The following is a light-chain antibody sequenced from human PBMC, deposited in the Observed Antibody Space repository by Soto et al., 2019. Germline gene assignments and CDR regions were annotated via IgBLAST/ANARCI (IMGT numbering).Light chain of an antibody. CDR2: DVS. CDR1: SSDVGGYNY. J-gene: IGLJ2*01. V-gene: IGLV2-14*01. CDR3: SSYTSSSNKV. Sequence: QSVLTQPASVSGSPGRSITISCTGTSSDVGGYNYVSWYQQHPGKAPKLMIYDVSNRPSGVSNRFSGSTSGNTASLTISGLQAEDEADYYCSSYTSSSNKVFGGGIKLTVL.